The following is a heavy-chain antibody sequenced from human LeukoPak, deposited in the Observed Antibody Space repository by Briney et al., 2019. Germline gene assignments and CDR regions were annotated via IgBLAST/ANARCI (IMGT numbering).Heavy chain of an antibody. CDR1: GYTFTDYY. D-gene: IGHD4-17*01. Sequence: VASVKVSCKASGYTFTDYYMHWVRQAPGQGLEWMGWINPNNGGANYARKFQGRVTMTRDTSISTAYMEVSRLRSDDTAVYYCARGLGTVPTLNYYVADWGQGTLVTVSS. CDR3: ARGLGTVPTLNYYVAD. J-gene: IGHJ4*02. CDR2: INPNNGGA. V-gene: IGHV1-2*02.